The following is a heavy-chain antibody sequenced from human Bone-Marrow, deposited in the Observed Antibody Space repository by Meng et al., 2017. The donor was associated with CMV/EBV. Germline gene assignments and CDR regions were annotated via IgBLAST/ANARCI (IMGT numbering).Heavy chain of an antibody. D-gene: IGHD3/OR15-3a*01. CDR3: AKGAVNWDMIFYS. J-gene: IGHJ4*02. Sequence: EVQLLASGGGLGQPWGSLRLSFAASGFPFSIFTMGWVRQAPGKGLEWVSSISGSGGSTYYADSVKGRFTISRDNSNNTLYLQMNSLRAEDTAVYYCAKGAVNWDMIFYSWGQGTLVTVSS. CDR2: ISGSGGST. CDR1: GFPFSIFT. V-gene: IGHV3-23*01.